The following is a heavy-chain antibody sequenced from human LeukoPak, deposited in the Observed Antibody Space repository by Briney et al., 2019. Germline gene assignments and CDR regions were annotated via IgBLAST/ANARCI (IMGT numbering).Heavy chain of an antibody. CDR1: GFTFTSSA. D-gene: IGHD1-26*01. V-gene: IGHV1-58*01. Sequence: ASVKVSCKASGFTFTSSAVQWVRQARGQRLEWIGWIVVGSGNTNYAQKFQERVTITRDMSTSTAYMELSSLRSEDTAVYYCAAATGGSYLAPFDYWGQGTLVTVSP. CDR2: IVVGSGNT. CDR3: AAATGGSYLAPFDY. J-gene: IGHJ4*02.